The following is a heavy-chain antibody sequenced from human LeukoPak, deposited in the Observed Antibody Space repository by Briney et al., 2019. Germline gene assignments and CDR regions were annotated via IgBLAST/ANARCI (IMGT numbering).Heavy chain of an antibody. CDR2: IYYSGST. Sequence: PSETLSLTCTVSGGSISTYYWSWIRQPPGKGLEWIGYIYYSGSTNYNPSLKSRVTISVDTSKNQFSLKLSSVTAEDTAVYYCARGSYEHAFDIWGQGTMVTVSS. D-gene: IGHD5-18*01. CDR3: ARGSYEHAFDI. CDR1: GGSISTYY. J-gene: IGHJ3*02. V-gene: IGHV4-59*01.